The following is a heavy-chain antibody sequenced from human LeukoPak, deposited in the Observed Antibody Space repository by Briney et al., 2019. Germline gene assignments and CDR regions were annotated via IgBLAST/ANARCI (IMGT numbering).Heavy chain of an antibody. CDR1: GGSISSGDYY. CDR2: IYYSGST. V-gene: IGHV4-30-4*01. D-gene: IGHD5-24*01. CDR3: ARSPQPRLRWLQASRANAFDI. J-gene: IGHJ3*02. Sequence: SETLSLTCTVSGGSISSGDYYWSWIRQPPGKGLEWIGYIYYSGSTYYNPSLKSRVTISVDTSKDQFSLKLSSVTAADTAVYYCARSPQPRLRWLQASRANAFDIWGQGTMVTVSS.